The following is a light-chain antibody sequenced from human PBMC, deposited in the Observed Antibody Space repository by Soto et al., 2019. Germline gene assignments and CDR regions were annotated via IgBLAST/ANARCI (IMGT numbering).Light chain of an antibody. CDR2: GAS. V-gene: IGKV3-20*01. CDR1: QSVSGGH. CDR3: QQYGNSPRT. J-gene: IGKJ1*01. Sequence: EIVLTQSPGTLPLFPGERATLSCRASQSVSGGHLAWYQQKPGQAPRLLIYGASSRATGIPDRFSGSGSGTAFTLTTSRLEPEDVALYYCQQYGNSPRTFGQGTKVEVK.